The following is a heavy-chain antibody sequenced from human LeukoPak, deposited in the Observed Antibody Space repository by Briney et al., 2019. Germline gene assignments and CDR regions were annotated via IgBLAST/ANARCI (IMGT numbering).Heavy chain of an antibody. D-gene: IGHD5-18*01. CDR3: ARAYSYAPGYYYYYYMDV. V-gene: IGHV3-7*01. CDR1: GFTFSSYW. J-gene: IGHJ6*03. Sequence: GALRLSCAASGFTFSSYWMSWVRQAPGKGLEWVANIKQDGSEKYYVDSVKGRFTISRDNAKNSLYLQMNSLRAEDTAVYYCARAYSYAPGYYYYYYMDVWGKGTTVTVSS. CDR2: IKQDGSEK.